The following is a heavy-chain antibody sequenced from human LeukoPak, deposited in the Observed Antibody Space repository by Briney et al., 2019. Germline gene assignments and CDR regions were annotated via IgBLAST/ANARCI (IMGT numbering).Heavy chain of an antibody. D-gene: IGHD2-15*01. CDR2: ISSSGSTI. Sequence: GGSLRLSCAASGFTFSSYEMNWVRQAPGKGLEWVSYISSSGSTIYYADSVKGRFTISRDNAKNSLYLQTNSLRAEDTAVYYCARNSWDAYYFDYWGQGTLVTVSS. CDR1: GFTFSSYE. J-gene: IGHJ4*02. CDR3: ARNSWDAYYFDY. V-gene: IGHV3-48*03.